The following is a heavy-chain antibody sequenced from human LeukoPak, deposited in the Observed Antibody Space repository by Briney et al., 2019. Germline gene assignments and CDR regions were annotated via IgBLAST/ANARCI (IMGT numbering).Heavy chain of an antibody. J-gene: IGHJ4*02. Sequence: PGGSLRLSCAASGFTFSSYAMSWVRQAPGKGLEWVSAISGSGGSTYYADSVKGRFTISRDNSKNTLYLQMSSLRAEDTAVYYCAILTAARGRFDYWGQGTLVTVSS. CDR3: AILTAARGRFDY. V-gene: IGHV3-23*01. CDR2: ISGSGGST. CDR1: GFTFSSYA. D-gene: IGHD6-13*01.